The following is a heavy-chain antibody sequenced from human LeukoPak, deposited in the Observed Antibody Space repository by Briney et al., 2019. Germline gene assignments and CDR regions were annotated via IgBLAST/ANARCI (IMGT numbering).Heavy chain of an antibody. CDR3: ATARWAVAGTPFEY. CDR1: GYTLTELT. Sequence: ASVNVSCKVSGYTLTELTMHWVRQAPGKGLEWMGGFDPEDGERIYAQNFQGRVTMTEDTSTDTAYMESSSLRSEDTAVYYCATARWAVAGTPFEYWGQGTLVTVSS. V-gene: IGHV1-24*01. CDR2: FDPEDGER. D-gene: IGHD6-19*01. J-gene: IGHJ4*02.